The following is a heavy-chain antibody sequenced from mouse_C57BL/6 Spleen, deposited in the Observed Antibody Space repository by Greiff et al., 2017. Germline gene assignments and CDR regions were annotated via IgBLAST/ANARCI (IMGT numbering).Heavy chain of an antibody. V-gene: IGHV1-54*01. J-gene: IGHJ4*01. CDR1: GYAFTNYL. CDR3: ERKGYYYAMDY. CDR2: INPGSGGT. Sequence: VQLQQSGAELVRPGTSVKVSCKASGYAFTNYLIEWVKQRPGQGLEWIGVINPGSGGTNYNEKFKGKATLTADKSSSTAYMQLSSLTSEDSAGYFCERKGYYYAMDYWGQGTSVTVSS.